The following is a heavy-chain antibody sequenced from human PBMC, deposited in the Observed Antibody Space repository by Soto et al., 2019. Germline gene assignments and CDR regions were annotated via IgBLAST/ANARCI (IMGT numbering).Heavy chain of an antibody. J-gene: IGHJ3*02. V-gene: IGHV1-46*03. Sequence: GASVKVSCKASGYTFTSYYMHWVRQAPGQGLEWMGIINPSGGSTSYAQKFQGRVTMTRDTSTSTVYMELSSLRSEDTAVYYCARDPSYYDFWSGSRGAFDIWGQGTMVTVSS. CDR3: ARDPSYYDFWSGSRGAFDI. D-gene: IGHD3-3*01. CDR1: GYTFTSYY. CDR2: INPSGGST.